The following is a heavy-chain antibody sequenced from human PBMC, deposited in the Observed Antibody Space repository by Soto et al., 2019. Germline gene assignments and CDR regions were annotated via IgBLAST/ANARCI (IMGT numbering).Heavy chain of an antibody. CDR2: IIPIFGTA. J-gene: IGHJ4*02. V-gene: IGHV1-69*05. Sequence: ASVKVSCKASGGTFSSYDISWVRQAPGQGLEWMGGIIPIFGTASDAQKFQGRVTITRDTSESTAYMELSRLRSEDTAVYYCARDRASSIAALYWGQGTLVTVSS. CDR3: ARDRASSIAALY. D-gene: IGHD6-6*01. CDR1: GGTFSSYD.